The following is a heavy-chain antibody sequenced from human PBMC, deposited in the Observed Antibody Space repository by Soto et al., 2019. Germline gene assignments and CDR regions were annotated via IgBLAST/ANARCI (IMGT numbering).Heavy chain of an antibody. CDR3: AGGWFGELALDY. D-gene: IGHD3-10*01. V-gene: IGHV3-33*01. Sequence: QVQLVESGGGVVQPGRSLRLSCAASGFTFSSYGMHWVRQAPGKGLEWVAVIWYDGSNKYYADSVKGRFTISRDNSKNTLYLQMTRLRAEDTAVYYCAGGWFGELALDYWFQGTMVTVSS. CDR1: GFTFSSYG. J-gene: IGHJ4*02. CDR2: IWYDGSNK.